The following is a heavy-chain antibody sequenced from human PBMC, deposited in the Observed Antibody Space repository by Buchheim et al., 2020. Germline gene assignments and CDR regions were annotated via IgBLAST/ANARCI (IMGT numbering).Heavy chain of an antibody. V-gene: IGHV4-61*02. J-gene: IGHJ4*02. CDR3: ARGSQRPDY. CDR2: IFSSGST. Sequence: QVQLQESGPGLVKPSQTLSLTCSVSGGSISSDGYYWSWIRQPAGKGLEWIGRIFSSGSTNYNPSLKSRVTIYVDTTKNQFSLKLSSVTAADTAVYYCARGSQRPDYWGQGTL. CDR1: GGSISSDGYY.